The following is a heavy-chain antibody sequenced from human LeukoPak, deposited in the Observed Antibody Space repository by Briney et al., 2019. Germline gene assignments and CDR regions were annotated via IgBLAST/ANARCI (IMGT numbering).Heavy chain of an antibody. J-gene: IGHJ3*02. D-gene: IGHD6-13*01. CDR2: IIPIFGTA. CDR1: GGTFSSYA. Sequence: SVKVSCKASGGTFSSYAISWVRQAPGQGLEWMGGIIPIFGTANYAQKFQGRVTITTDESTSTAYMELSSLRSEDTAVYYCASCMVAAADWGTGAFDIWGQGTMVTVSS. CDR3: ASCMVAAADWGTGAFDI. V-gene: IGHV1-69*05.